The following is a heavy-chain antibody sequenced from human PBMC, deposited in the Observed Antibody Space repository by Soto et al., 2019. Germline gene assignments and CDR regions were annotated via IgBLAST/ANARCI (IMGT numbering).Heavy chain of an antibody. J-gene: IGHJ6*03. Sequence: SVKVSCKASGYTFTSYGISWVRQAPGQGLEWMGRIIPFIGKANYAQKFQGRVTITADKSTSTAYMELSSLRSEDTAVYYCASGGGYYDILTGLFSPSYYMDVWGKGTTVTVSS. CDR2: IIPFIGKA. D-gene: IGHD3-9*01. V-gene: IGHV1-69*04. CDR3: ASGGGYYDILTGLFSPSYYMDV. CDR1: GYTFTSYG.